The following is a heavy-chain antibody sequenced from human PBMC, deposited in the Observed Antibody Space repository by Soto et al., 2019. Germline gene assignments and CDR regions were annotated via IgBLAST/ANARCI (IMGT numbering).Heavy chain of an antibody. CDR2: ISASSTTI. CDR1: GFTLSDHY. Sequence: QVQLVETGGGLVKIGGSLRLSCAASGFTLSDHYMTWVRQVPGKGLEWVSYISASSTTIYYADSVKGRFTISRDNAKNSLFLQMNSLRAEDTAVYYCARDIRGANWGQGTLVTVSS. J-gene: IGHJ4*02. V-gene: IGHV3-11*01. CDR3: ARDIRGAN.